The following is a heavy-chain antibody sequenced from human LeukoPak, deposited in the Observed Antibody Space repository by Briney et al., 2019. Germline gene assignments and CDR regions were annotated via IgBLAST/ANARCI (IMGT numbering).Heavy chain of an antibody. CDR2: IRYDGSNK. CDR1: GFTFSSYG. Sequence: GGSLRLSCAASGFTFSSYGMHWVRQATGKGLEWVAFIRYDGSNKYYADSVKGRFTISRDNSKNTLYLQMNSLRAEDTAVYYCATWELGDFDIWGQGTMVTVSS. D-gene: IGHD1-26*01. J-gene: IGHJ3*02. CDR3: ATWELGDFDI. V-gene: IGHV3-30*02.